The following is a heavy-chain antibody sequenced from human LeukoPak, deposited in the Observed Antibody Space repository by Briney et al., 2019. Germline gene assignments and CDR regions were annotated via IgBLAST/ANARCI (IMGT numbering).Heavy chain of an antibody. V-gene: IGHV4-59*01. J-gene: IGHJ6*02. CDR1: GGSISTYY. CDR2: IYYSGST. D-gene: IGHD3-9*01. CDR3: ARVRRYFDSRVYYYYGMDV. Sequence: SETLSLTCTVSGGSISTYYWSWIRQPPGKGLEWIGYIYYSGSTNYNPSLKSRVTISVDTSKNQFSLKLSSVTAADTAVYYCARVRRYFDSRVYYYYGMDVWGQGTTVTVSS.